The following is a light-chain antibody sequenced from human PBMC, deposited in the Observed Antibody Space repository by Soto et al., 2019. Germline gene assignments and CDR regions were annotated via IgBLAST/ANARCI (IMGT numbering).Light chain of an antibody. CDR2: SAS. V-gene: IGKV1-17*01. CDR3: LHYNSYSEA. CDR1: QGIRND. Sequence: DIQMTQSPSSMSASVGDRVTIACPASQGIRNDLAWYQQKPGKAPEGXIYSASSLQSGVPSRFSGSGSGTEFTLTISSLQPDDSATYYCLHYNSYSEAFGQGTKVDIK. J-gene: IGKJ1*01.